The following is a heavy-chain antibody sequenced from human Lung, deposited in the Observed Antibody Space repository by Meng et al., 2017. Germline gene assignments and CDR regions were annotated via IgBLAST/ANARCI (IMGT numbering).Heavy chain of an antibody. CDR2: IEPSRLT. V-gene: IGHV4-34*01. J-gene: IGHJ4*02. CDR3: ARGRSHRSNSSLRKYYYDY. Sequence: QVRLQQWGAGLLKPSETLSLGCTVYYGSFTQYYWSWIRQTPGKGLEWMGEIEPSRLTNYNPSLKSRVTISVQASEIQVSLNVATVTAADSGLYFCARGRSHRSNSSLRKYYYDYWGQGTLVTVSS. D-gene: IGHD3-16*02. CDR1: YGSFTQYY.